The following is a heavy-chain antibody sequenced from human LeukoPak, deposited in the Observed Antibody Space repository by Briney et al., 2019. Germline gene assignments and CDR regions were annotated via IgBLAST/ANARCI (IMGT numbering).Heavy chain of an antibody. CDR3: AKYGGFGYFDY. CDR2: IWYDGSNK. J-gene: IGHJ4*02. V-gene: IGHV3-33*06. CDR1: GFTFSSYG. Sequence: GRSLRLSCAASGFTFSSYGMHWVRQAPGKGLEWVAVIWYDGSNKYYADSVKGRFTISRDNSKNTLYLQMNSLRAEDTAVYYCAKYGGFGYFDYWGQGTLVTVSS. D-gene: IGHD3-10*01.